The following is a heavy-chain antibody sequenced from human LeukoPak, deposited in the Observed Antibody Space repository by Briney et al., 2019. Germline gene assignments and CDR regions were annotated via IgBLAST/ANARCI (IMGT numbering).Heavy chain of an antibody. CDR1: GFTLSSYD. CDR3: AREMSGSNDAFVV. J-gene: IGHJ3*01. D-gene: IGHD3-10*01. V-gene: IGHV3-13*01. CDR2: IYKTGET. Sequence: GGSLRLSCVASGFTLSSYDMHWVRQTTGESLEWVSIIYKTGETYYPDSAKGRFTISREGAKNSLYLQMNSLRAGDTAVYYCAREMSGSNDAFVVWGQGTMLTVSS.